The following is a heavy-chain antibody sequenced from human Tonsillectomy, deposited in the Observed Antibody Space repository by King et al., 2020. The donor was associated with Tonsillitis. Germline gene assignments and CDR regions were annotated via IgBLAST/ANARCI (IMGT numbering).Heavy chain of an antibody. CDR2: ISAYNGNT. CDR1: GYTFTSYG. Sequence: QLVQSGAEVKKPGASVKVSCKASGYTFTSYGISWVRQAPGQGLEWMGWISAYNGNTNYAQKLQGRVTMTPDTSTSTAYMELRSLRSDDTAVYYCATVKRGGYYDSSGYYYYFDYWGQGTLVTVSS. CDR3: ATVKRGGYYDSSGYYYYFDY. D-gene: IGHD3-22*01. V-gene: IGHV1-18*01. J-gene: IGHJ4*02.